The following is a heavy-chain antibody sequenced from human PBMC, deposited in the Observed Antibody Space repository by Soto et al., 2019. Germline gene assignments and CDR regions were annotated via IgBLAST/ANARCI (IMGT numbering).Heavy chain of an antibody. CDR3: ARDNGNFPPGGMDV. D-gene: IGHD1-7*01. CDR1: GFTFYGYT. Sequence: HPGGSLRLSCAASGFTFYGYTMHWVGQAPGKGLEWVSLISWDGGSTYYADSVKGRFTISRDNSKNSLYLQMNSLRTEDTALYYCARDNGNFPPGGMDVWGQGTTVTVSS. J-gene: IGHJ6*02. V-gene: IGHV3-43*01. CDR2: ISWDGGST.